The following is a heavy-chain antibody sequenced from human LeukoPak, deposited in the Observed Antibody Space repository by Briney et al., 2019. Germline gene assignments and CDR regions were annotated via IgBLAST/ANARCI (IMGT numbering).Heavy chain of an antibody. J-gene: IGHJ6*03. D-gene: IGHD4-11*01. CDR3: ARGETTVTDMDV. CDR1: SGSISSGDYY. V-gene: IGHV4-30-4*08. CDR2: IYYSGST. Sequence: SETLSLTCTVSSGSISSGDYYWSWIRQPPGKGLERIGYIYYSGSTYYNPSLKSRVTISVDTSKNQFSLKLSSVTAADTAVYYCARGETTVTDMDVWGKGTTVTVSS.